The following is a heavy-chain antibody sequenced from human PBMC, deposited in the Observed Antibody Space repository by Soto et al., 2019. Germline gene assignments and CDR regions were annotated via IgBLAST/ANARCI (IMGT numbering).Heavy chain of an antibody. J-gene: IGHJ6*02. CDR2: IIPIVGTA. CDR3: ASPGGYGLSYYYGMDL. D-gene: IGHD6-13*01. Sequence: QVQLVQSGAEVKKPGSSVKVSCKASGGTFSSYAISWVRQAPGQGLEWMGGIIPIVGTANYAQKFQGRVTITADESTSTAYMELSSLRSEDTAVYYCASPGGYGLSYYYGMDLWGQGTTVTVSS. CDR1: GGTFSSYA. V-gene: IGHV1-69*12.